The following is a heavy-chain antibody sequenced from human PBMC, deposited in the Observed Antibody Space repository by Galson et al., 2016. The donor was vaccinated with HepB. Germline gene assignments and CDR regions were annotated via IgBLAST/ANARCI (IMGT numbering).Heavy chain of an antibody. CDR3: ARGDYSSGEPGY. V-gene: IGHV3-30-3*01. CDR2: LSKDGNAK. J-gene: IGHJ4*02. D-gene: IGHD6-19*01. Sequence: SLRLSCATSGFTFSGYSMQWVRHVPGRGLEWLSLLSKDGNAKYYADSVQGRFTISRDNSKDTLYLYMSGLRPEDTAVYYCARGDYSSGEPGYWGRGTLVTVSS. CDR1: GFTFSGYS.